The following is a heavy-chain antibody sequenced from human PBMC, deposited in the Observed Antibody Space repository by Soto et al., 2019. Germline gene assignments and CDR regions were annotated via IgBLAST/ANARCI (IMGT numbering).Heavy chain of an antibody. CDR1: GFTFSSYA. Sequence: QVQLVESGGGVVQPGRSLRLSCAASGFTFSSYAMHWVRQAPGKGLEWVAVISYDGSNKYYADSVKGRFTISRDNSKNTLYLQIASLRAEYTAVYYCARDMYCSGGICYHDAFDIWGQGTMVTVSS. D-gene: IGHD2-15*01. CDR3: ARDMYCSGGICYHDAFDI. V-gene: IGHV3-30-3*01. CDR2: ISYDGSNK. J-gene: IGHJ3*02.